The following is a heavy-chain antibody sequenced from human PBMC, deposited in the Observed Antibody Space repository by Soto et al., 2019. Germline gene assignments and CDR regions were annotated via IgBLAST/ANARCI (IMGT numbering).Heavy chain of an antibody. Sequence: EVQLVESGGGLVQPGGSLRLSCAASGFTSSSYWMSWVRQVPGRGLERVANINQDGSEKYYVDSVRGRFTISRDNAKNSLYLQMNSLRAEDTAVYYCASAPNWNYGYWGQGTLVTVSS. J-gene: IGHJ4*02. CDR1: GFTSSSYW. CDR2: INQDGSEK. D-gene: IGHD1-7*01. CDR3: ASAPNWNYGY. V-gene: IGHV3-7*01.